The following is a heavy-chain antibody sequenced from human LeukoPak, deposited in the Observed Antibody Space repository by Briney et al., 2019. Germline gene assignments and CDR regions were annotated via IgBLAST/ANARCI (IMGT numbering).Heavy chain of an antibody. V-gene: IGHV4-59*01. Sequence: SETLSLTCTVSGGSISSYYWSWIRQSPGKGLEWIGYISHSGATNYKSSLKSRVTISVDTSKKQFSLKLSSVTAADVAIYFCATQRDHSDYVFDFWGQGTLVTVSS. CDR1: GGSISSYY. CDR3: ATQRDHSDYVFDF. CDR2: ISHSGAT. J-gene: IGHJ4*02. D-gene: IGHD4-11*01.